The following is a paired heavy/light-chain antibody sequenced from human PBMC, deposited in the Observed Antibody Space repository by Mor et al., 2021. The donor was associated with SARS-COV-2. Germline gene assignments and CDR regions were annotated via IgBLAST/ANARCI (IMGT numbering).Heavy chain of an antibody. CDR2: IKQDGSEK. D-gene: IGHD2-15*01. CDR1: GFTFSSYW. V-gene: IGHV3-7*01. J-gene: IGHJ2*01. Sequence: EVQLVESGGGLVQPGGSLRLSCAASGFTFSSYWMSWVRQAPGKGLEWVANIKQDGSEKYYVDSVKGRFTISRDNAKNSLYLQMNSLRAEDTAVYYCARGAYCSGGSCYPGISYWYFDLWGRGTLVTVSS. CDR3: ARGAYCSGGSCYPGISYWYFDL.
Light chain of an antibody. V-gene: IGKV1-5*03. Sequence: DIQMTQSPSTLSASVGDRVTITCRASQSISSWLAWYQQKPGKAPKLLIYKASSLESGVPSRFSGSGSGTEFTLTISSLQPDDFATYYCQQYNSYLTFGGGTKVEIK. CDR2: KAS. CDR3: QQYNSYLT. J-gene: IGKJ4*01. CDR1: QSISSW.